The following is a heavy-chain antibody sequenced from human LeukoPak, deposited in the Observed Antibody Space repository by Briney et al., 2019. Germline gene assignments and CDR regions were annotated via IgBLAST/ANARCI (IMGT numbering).Heavy chain of an antibody. CDR1: GFTFSSYW. Sequence: GGSLRLSCAASGFTFSSYWMSWVRQAPGKGLEWVSYISISGTTIYYGDSVKGRFTVSRDDAKSSLYLQMNNLRVEDTAVYYCGRGFAQMFRSLWGQGTLVAVSS. V-gene: IGHV3-48*04. CDR2: ISISGTTI. D-gene: IGHD2-21*01. CDR3: GRGFAQMFRSL. J-gene: IGHJ3*01.